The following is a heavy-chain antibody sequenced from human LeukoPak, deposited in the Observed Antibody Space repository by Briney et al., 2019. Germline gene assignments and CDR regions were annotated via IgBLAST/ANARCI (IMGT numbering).Heavy chain of an antibody. D-gene: IGHD4-17*01. CDR2: IGTAGDT. CDR1: GFTFSSYD. J-gene: IGHJ6*02. V-gene: IGHV3-13*01. CDR3: ARAESDYGGGYGMDV. Sequence: GGSLRLSCAASGFTFSSYDMHCVRQATGKGLEWVSAIGTAGDTYYPGSVKGRFTISRENAKNSLYLQMNSLRAGDTAVYYCARAESDYGGGYGMDVWGQGTTVTVSS.